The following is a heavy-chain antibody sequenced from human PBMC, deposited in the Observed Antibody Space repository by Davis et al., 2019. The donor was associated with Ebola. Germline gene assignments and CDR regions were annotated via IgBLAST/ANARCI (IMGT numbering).Heavy chain of an antibody. CDR1: GFTFSSYS. CDR3: AKEYGSGRYQFDY. D-gene: IGHD1-26*01. J-gene: IGHJ4*02. CDR2: IKEDGSEK. Sequence: PGGSLRLSCAASGFTFSSYSMNWVRQAPGKGLEWVANIKEDGSEKYYVGSVKGRFTISRDNTKNSLYLQMNTLRVEDTAVYYCAKEYGSGRYQFDYWGQGALVTVSS. V-gene: IGHV3-7*01.